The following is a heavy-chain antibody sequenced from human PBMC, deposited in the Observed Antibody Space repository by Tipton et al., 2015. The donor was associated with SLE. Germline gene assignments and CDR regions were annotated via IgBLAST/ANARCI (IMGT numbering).Heavy chain of an antibody. J-gene: IGHJ6*03. CDR2: IYYSGST. CDR3: ARVPAFYYSYMDG. D-gene: IGHD2-2*01. V-gene: IGHV4-59*01. Sequence: TLSLTCTVSGGSISSYYWSWIRQPPGKGLEWIGYIYYSGSTNYNPSLKSRVTISVDTSKNQFSLKLSSVTAADTAVYYCARVPAFYYSYMDGWGKGTTVTVSS. CDR1: GGSISSYY.